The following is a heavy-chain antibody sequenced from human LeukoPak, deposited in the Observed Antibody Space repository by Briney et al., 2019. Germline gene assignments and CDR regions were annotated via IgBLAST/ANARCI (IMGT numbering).Heavy chain of an antibody. CDR3: ATRSQAPAN. CDR1: GFTFSTYW. J-gene: IGHJ4*02. V-gene: IGHV3-7*01. D-gene: IGHD3-10*01. CDR2: INEDGSEK. Sequence: GGSLRLSCAASGFTFSTYWMTWVRQAPGKGLEWVANINEDGSEKNYVDSVKGRLTISRDNAKNSLSLQVESLRVEDTAVYYCATRSQAPANWGQGTLVTVSS.